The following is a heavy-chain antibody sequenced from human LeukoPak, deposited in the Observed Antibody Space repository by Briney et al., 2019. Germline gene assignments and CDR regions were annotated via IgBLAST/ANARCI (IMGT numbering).Heavy chain of an antibody. V-gene: IGHV4-59*01. CDR2: IYYSGST. Sequence: PSETLSLTCTVSGVSISSYYWSWIRQPPGKGLEWIGYIYYSGSTNYNPSLKSRVTISVDTSKNQFSLKLSSVTAADTAVYYCARSQWLRGFDYWGQGTLVTVSS. CDR1: GVSISSYY. J-gene: IGHJ4*02. CDR3: ARSQWLRGFDY. D-gene: IGHD3-22*01.